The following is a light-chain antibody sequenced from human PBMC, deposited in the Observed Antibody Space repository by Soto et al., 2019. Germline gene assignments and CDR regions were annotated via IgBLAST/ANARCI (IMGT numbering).Light chain of an antibody. J-gene: IGKJ5*01. CDR2: DAS. Sequence: EIVLTQAPATLSLSPGERATLXCRASQSVSNYLAWYQQKPGQAPRLLIYDASNRATGIPARFSGSGSGTDFTLTISSLEPEDFAVYYCQQRSNWPLITFGQGTRLEIK. CDR1: QSVSNY. V-gene: IGKV3-11*01. CDR3: QQRSNWPLIT.